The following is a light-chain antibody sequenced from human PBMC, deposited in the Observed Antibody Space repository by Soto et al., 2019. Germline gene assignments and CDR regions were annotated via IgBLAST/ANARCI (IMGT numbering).Light chain of an antibody. Sequence: QSVLTQPPSVSGAPGQRVTISCTGSSSNIGAGYDVHWYQQLLGTAPKLLIYGNSNRPSGVPDRFSGSKSGTSASLALTGLHAEPEAEYYCQPYASGLSTHVFGTGTTATVL. V-gene: IGLV1-40*01. J-gene: IGLJ1*01. CDR1: SSNIGAGYD. CDR3: QPYASGLSTHV. CDR2: GNS.